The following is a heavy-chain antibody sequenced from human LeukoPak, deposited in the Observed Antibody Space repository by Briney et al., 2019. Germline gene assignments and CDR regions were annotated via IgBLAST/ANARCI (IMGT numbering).Heavy chain of an antibody. CDR2: IYYSGNT. CDR1: VGSLSSSSYY. CDR3: ARGTYYDFWSGYYTGINWFDP. D-gene: IGHD3-3*01. Sequence: SETLSLTCTVSVGSLSSSSYYWGWIRQPPAKGLEWIGSIYYSGNTYYNPSLKSRVTISVDTSKNQFSLKLSSVTAADTAVYYCARGTYYDFWSGYYTGINWFDPWGQGTLVTVSS. J-gene: IGHJ5*02. V-gene: IGHV4-39*01.